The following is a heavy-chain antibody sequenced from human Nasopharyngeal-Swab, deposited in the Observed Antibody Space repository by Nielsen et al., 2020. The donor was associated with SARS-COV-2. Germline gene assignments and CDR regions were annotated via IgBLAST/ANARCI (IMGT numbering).Heavy chain of an antibody. CDR3: AKDLGWEENY. J-gene: IGHJ4*02. Sequence: GESLKISYAASGFTFSSYAMSWVRQAPGKGLEWVSAISGSGGSTYYADSVKGRFTISRDNSKNTLYLQMNSLRAEDTAVYYCAKDLGWEENYWGQGTLVTVSS. V-gene: IGHV3-23*01. CDR2: ISGSGGST. CDR1: GFTFSSYA. D-gene: IGHD1-26*01.